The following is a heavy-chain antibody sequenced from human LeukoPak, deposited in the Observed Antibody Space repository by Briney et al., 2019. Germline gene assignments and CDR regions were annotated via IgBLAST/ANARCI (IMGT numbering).Heavy chain of an antibody. J-gene: IGHJ5*02. D-gene: IGHD3-10*01. CDR2: IGRSDSTI. Sequence: PGGSLRLSCAASEFSVGSNYMTWVRQAPGKGLEWVSYIGRSDSTIYYVDSVKGRFTISRDNAKNSLYLQINSLRAEDTAVYYCARDRVSGWGVRFDPWGQGTLVTVSS. CDR1: EFSVGSNY. CDR3: ARDRVSGWGVRFDP. V-gene: IGHV3-11*01.